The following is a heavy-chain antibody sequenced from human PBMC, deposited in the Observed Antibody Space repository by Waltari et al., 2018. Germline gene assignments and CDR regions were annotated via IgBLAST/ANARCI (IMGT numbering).Heavy chain of an antibody. CDR3: ASYCHYASGSYFPRYYFYYYGMDV. D-gene: IGHD3-10*01. V-gene: IGHV1-3*01. CDR1: GDSVTSYA. J-gene: IGHJ6*02. CDR2: IKAGNGIT. Sequence: QVQLVQAGAEVKKHGALGTVSCNAAGDSVTSYAMHCVRQAPGHRLEGKGGIKAGNGITKYSQRFQCRVTITSDTSASTAYMELSRLISINTALYYYASYCHYASGSYFPRYYFYYYGMDVWGQGTPVTVSS.